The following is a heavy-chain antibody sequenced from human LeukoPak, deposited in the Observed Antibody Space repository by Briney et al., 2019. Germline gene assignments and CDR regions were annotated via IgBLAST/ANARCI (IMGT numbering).Heavy chain of an antibody. CDR1: GFTFSSYA. CDR3: AKTLIVVVNYFDY. V-gene: IGHV3-23*01. CDR2: ISGSGGST. D-gene: IGHD3-22*01. Sequence: HAGGSLRLSCAASGFTFSSYAMSWVRQAPGKGLEWVSAISGSGGSTYYADSVKGRFTISRDNSKNTLYLQMNSLRAEDTAVYHCAKTLIVVVNYFDYWGQGTLVTVSS. J-gene: IGHJ4*02.